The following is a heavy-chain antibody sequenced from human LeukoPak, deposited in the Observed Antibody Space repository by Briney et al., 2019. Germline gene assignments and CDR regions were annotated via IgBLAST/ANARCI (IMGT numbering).Heavy chain of an antibody. CDR2: ITSSSSYI. CDR1: GFTFSSYS. J-gene: IGHJ4*02. Sequence: EGSLRLSCAASGFTFSSYSMNWVRQAPGKGLEWVSSITSSSSYISYADSVKGRFTISRDNAKNSLYLQMNSLRAEDTAVYYCASHGSSWTFDYWGQGTLVTVSS. V-gene: IGHV3-21*01. CDR3: ASHGSSWTFDY. D-gene: IGHD6-13*01.